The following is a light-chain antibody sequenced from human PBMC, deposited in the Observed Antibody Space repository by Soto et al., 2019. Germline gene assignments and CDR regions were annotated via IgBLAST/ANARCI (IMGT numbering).Light chain of an antibody. V-gene: IGLV1-40*01. CDR1: SSDIGAGYD. J-gene: IGLJ3*02. CDR2: GNS. Sequence: QAVVTQPPSVSGAPGQRVTISCTGSSSDIGAGYDVHWYQQLPETAPKLLIYGNSNRPSGVPDRFSGSKSGTSASLAITGLQAEDEADYYCQSYDSSLSVWVFGGGTKLTVL. CDR3: QSYDSSLSVWV.